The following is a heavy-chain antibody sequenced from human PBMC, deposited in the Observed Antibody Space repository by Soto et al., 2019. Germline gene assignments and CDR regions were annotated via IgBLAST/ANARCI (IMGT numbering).Heavy chain of an antibody. CDR1: GYTFTGYY. Sequence: QVQLVQSGAEVKKPGASVKVSCKASGYTFTGYYMHWVRQAPGQGLEWMGWINPNSGGTNYAQKFQGWVTMTRDTSISTAYMELSRLRSDDTAVYYCARCSSQMASNPDVKYYYYGMDVWGQGTTLTVSS. V-gene: IGHV1-2*04. CDR3: ARCSSQMASNPDVKYYYYGMDV. CDR2: INPNSGGT. D-gene: IGHD6-19*01. J-gene: IGHJ6*02.